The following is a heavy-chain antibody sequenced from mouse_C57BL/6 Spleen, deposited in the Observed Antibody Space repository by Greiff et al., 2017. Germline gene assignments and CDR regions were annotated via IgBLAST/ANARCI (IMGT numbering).Heavy chain of an antibody. CDR2: IDPETGGT. CDR3: TRGKRDWYFDV. Sequence: QVQLQQSGAELVRPGASVTLSCKASGYTFTDYEMHWVKQTPVHGLAWIGAIDPETGGTAYNQKFKGKAILTADKSSSTAYMELRSLTSEDSAVYYCTRGKRDWYFDVWGTGTTVTVSS. J-gene: IGHJ1*03. CDR1: GYTFTDYE. V-gene: IGHV1-15*01.